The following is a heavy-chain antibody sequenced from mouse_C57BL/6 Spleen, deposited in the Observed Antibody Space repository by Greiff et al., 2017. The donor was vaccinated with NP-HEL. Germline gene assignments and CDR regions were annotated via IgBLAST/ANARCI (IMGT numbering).Heavy chain of an antibody. J-gene: IGHJ4*01. V-gene: IGHV5-9-1*02. Sequence: EVQGVESGEGLVKPGGSLKLSCAASGFTFSSYAMSWVRQTPEKRLEWVAYISSGGDYIYYADTVKGRFTISRDNARNTLYLQMSSLKSEDTAMYYFTRDWGFGYDGYAMDYWGQGTSVTVSS. CDR2: ISSGGDYI. CDR1: GFTFSSYA. D-gene: IGHD2-2*01. CDR3: TRDWGFGYDGYAMDY.